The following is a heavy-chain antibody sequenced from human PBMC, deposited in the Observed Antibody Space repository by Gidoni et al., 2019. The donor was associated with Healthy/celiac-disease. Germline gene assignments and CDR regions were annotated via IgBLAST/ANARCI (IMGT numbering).Heavy chain of an antibody. D-gene: IGHD3-22*01. Sequence: EVQLVESGGGLVKPGGSLRLSCAASGFTFSSYIMHWFRQAPGKGLEWVSSISSSSSYIYYADSVKGRFTISRDNAKNSLYLQMNSLRAEDTAVYYCARAESVYDSSGYHMGPDAFDIWGQGTMVTVSS. V-gene: IGHV3-21*01. J-gene: IGHJ3*02. CDR2: ISSSSSYI. CDR1: GFTFSSYI. CDR3: ARAESVYDSSGYHMGPDAFDI.